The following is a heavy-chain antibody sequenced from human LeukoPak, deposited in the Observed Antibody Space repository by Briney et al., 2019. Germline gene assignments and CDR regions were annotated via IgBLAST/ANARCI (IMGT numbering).Heavy chain of an antibody. D-gene: IGHD2-2*01. CDR1: GGSFSGYY. Sequence: SETLSLTCAFYGGSFSGYYWSWIRQPPGKGLEWTGEINHSGSTNYNPSLTSRVTISVDTSNNQFSLKLNQVTAADTAVYYCARVEEIVVVPAATPRRVAFDYWGQGTLVTVSS. V-gene: IGHV4-34*01. CDR3: ARVEEIVVVPAATPRRVAFDY. J-gene: IGHJ4*02. CDR2: INHSGST.